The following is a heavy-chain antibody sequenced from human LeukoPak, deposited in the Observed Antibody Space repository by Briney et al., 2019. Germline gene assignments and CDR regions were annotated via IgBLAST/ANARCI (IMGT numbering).Heavy chain of an antibody. Sequence: SETLSLTCTVSGGSISSSSYYWGWIRQPPGKGLEWIGSIYYSGSTYYNPSLKSRVTISVDTSKNQFSLNLSSVTAADTAVYYCARLFNYDILTGYYTSRDYWGQGTLVTVSS. V-gene: IGHV4-39*01. CDR3: ARLFNYDILTGYYTSRDY. D-gene: IGHD3-9*01. CDR2: IYYSGST. J-gene: IGHJ4*02. CDR1: GGSISSSSYY.